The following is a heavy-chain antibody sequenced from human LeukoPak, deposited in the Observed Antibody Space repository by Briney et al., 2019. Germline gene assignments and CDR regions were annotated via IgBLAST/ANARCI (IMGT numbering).Heavy chain of an antibody. D-gene: IGHD2-15*01. Sequence: QPGGSLRLSCAASGFTFSSYAMSWVRQAPGKGLEWVSAISGSGGSTYYADSVKGRFTISRDNSKNTLYLQMNSLRAEDTAVYYCAKVNVVVVAATQNWFDPWGQGTLVTVSS. J-gene: IGHJ5*02. CDR2: ISGSGGST. CDR1: GFTFSSYA. CDR3: AKVNVVVVAATQNWFDP. V-gene: IGHV3-23*01.